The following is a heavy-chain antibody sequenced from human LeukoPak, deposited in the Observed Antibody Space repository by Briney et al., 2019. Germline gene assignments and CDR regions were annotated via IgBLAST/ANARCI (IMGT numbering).Heavy chain of an antibody. J-gene: IGHJ5*02. CDR3: ARDQDFRRAGTAFT. D-gene: IGHD6-19*01. V-gene: IGHV4-39*07. Sequence: PSETLSLTCTVSGGSISSSSYYWGWIRQPPGKGLEWIGSIYYSGSAYYNPSLKSRVTISVDTSKNQFSLKLSSVTAADTAVYYCARDQDFRRAGTAFTWGQGTLVTVSS. CDR1: GGSISSSSYY. CDR2: IYYSGSA.